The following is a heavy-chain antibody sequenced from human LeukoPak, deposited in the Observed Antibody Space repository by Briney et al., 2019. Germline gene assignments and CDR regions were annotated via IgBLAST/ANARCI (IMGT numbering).Heavy chain of an antibody. CDR1: GYTFTSYG. Sequence: ASVKVSCKASGYTFTSYGINWVRQATGQGLEWMGWMNPNSGNTGYAQKFQGRVTITRNTSISTAYMELSSLRSEDTAVYYCARSHRSYYYYYMDVWGKGTTVKISS. CDR2: MNPNSGNT. CDR3: ARSHRSYYYYYMDV. V-gene: IGHV1-8*03. J-gene: IGHJ6*03.